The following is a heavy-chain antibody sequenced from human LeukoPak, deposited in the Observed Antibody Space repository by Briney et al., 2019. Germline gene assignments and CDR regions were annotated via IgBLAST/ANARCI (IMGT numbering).Heavy chain of an antibody. V-gene: IGHV3-23*01. CDR3: AKVGPYSSSWFFDY. J-gene: IGHJ4*02. CDR2: IAGGSSNI. CDR1: GFTFSSYT. Sequence: GGSLRLSCAASGFTFSSYTMNWVRQAPGKGLEWVSSIAGGSSNIYYADSVKGRFTISRDNSKNTLYLQMNSLRAEDTAVYYCAKVGPYSSSWFFDYWGQGTLVTVSS. D-gene: IGHD6-13*01.